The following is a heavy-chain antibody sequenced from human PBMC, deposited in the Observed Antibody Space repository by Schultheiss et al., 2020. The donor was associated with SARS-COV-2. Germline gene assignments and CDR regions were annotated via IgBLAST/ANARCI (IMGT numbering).Heavy chain of an antibody. Sequence: TLSLTCTVSGGSISSGGYYWSWIRQHPGKGLEWIGYIYYSGSTYYNPSHKSRVTISVDTSKNQFSLKLSSVTAADTAVYYCARGANYGDHPWWYWGQGTLVTVSS. D-gene: IGHD4-17*01. CDR3: ARGANYGDHPWWY. CDR1: GGSISSGGYY. CDR2: IYYSGST. V-gene: IGHV4-31*03. J-gene: IGHJ4*02.